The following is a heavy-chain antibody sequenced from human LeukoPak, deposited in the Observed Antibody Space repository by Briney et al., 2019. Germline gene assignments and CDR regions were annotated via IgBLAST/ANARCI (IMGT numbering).Heavy chain of an antibody. CDR2: ISSNGAGT. CDR3: AKEIWPTVTTPGWTYFDY. J-gene: IGHJ4*02. Sequence: GGSLRLSCAASGFTISTYAMHWVRQAPGKGLEFVSGISSNGAGTYYANSVKGRFTISRDISKNTLYLQMNSLRAEDTAVYYCAKEIWPTVTTPGWTYFDYWGQGALVTVSS. V-gene: IGHV3-64*01. D-gene: IGHD4-17*01. CDR1: GFTISTYA.